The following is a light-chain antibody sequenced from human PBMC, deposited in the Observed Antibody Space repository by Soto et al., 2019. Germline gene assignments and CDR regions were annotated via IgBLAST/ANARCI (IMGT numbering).Light chain of an antibody. CDR1: QGIVND. J-gene: IGKJ4*01. CDR2: AAA. Sequence: AIQMAQSPSSLSASVGDRVTITCRASQGIVNDVGWFQQKPGKAPKLLIYAAATLQSGVPSRFSGSRSGTDFTLTISSLQPEDFATYYCLQDHNYPLTFGGGTKVAIK. V-gene: IGKV1-6*02. CDR3: LQDHNYPLT.